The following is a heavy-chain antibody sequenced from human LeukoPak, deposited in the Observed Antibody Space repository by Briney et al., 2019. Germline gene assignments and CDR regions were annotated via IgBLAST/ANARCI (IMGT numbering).Heavy chain of an antibody. Sequence: SQTLSLTRTVSGGSISSGGYYWSWIRQHPGKGLEWIVYIYYSGSTYYNPSLKSRVTISVDTSKNQFSLKLSSVTAADTAVYYCARTYYYGSGRWETSQRLGEYWGQGTLVTVSS. CDR2: IYYSGST. V-gene: IGHV4-31*03. J-gene: IGHJ4*02. CDR3: ARTYYYGSGRWETSQRLGEY. D-gene: IGHD3-10*01. CDR1: GGSISSGGYY.